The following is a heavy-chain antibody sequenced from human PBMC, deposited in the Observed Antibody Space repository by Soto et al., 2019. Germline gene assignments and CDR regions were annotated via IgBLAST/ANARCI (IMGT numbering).Heavy chain of an antibody. Sequence: GGSLRLSCAASGFTFSRDGMHWVRQSPGKGLEWVAVIWYDGSNKYYADSVKGRFTISRDNSKNTLYLQMNSLRAEDTAVYYCARDLYEGERPGYYYYGMDVWGQGT. J-gene: IGHJ6*02. D-gene: IGHD1-1*01. CDR1: GFTFSRDG. CDR2: IWYDGSNK. V-gene: IGHV3-33*01. CDR3: ARDLYEGERPGYYYYGMDV.